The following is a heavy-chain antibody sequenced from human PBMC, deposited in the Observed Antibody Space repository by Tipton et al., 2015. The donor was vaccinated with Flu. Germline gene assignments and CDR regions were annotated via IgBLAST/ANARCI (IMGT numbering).Heavy chain of an antibody. CDR2: VYYSGST. D-gene: IGHD3-3*01. V-gene: IGHV4-59*01. Sequence: TLSLTCTVSGGSISIYYWNWIRQPPGKGLEWIGYVYYSGSTNYNPSLKSRVTISTDASKNQFSLRLSSVTAADTAVYYCARALIWSGYVTYAMDVWGQGTTVTVS. CDR1: GGSISIYY. J-gene: IGHJ6*02. CDR3: ARALIWSGYVTYAMDV.